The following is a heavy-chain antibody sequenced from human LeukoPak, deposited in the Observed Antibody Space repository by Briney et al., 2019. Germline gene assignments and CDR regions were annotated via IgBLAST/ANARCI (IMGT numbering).Heavy chain of an antibody. CDR3: ARAGMTDEPSFDP. V-gene: IGHV4-59*01. CDR2: IYYSGST. CDR1: GGSISSYY. J-gene: IGHJ5*02. Sequence: SETLSLTGTVSGGSISSYYWSWIRQPPGKGLVWIGYIYYSGSTNYNPSLKSRVTISVDTSKNQFSLKLSSVTGADTAVYYCARAGMTDEPSFDPWRQGTLVTVPS.